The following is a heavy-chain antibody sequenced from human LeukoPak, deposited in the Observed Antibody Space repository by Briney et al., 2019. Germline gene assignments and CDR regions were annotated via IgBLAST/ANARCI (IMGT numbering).Heavy chain of an antibody. V-gene: IGHV3-66*01. CDR1: GFTVSNNY. Sequence: PGGSLRLSCAASGFTVSNNYMNGVREAPGKGLEWVSLIYSGGDTHYADSVKGRFTISRDSSKNTLYLQMNSLRAEDTAVYYCARDPPAVRTNTYAWGQGTLVTVSS. CDR2: IYSGGDT. J-gene: IGHJ5*02. CDR3: ARDPPAVRTNTYA. D-gene: IGHD4/OR15-4a*01.